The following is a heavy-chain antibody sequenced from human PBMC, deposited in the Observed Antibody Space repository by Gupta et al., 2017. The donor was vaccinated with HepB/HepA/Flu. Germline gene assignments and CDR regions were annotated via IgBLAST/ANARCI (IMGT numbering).Heavy chain of an antibody. Sequence: TGSGGCISGGGYYWSWIRQHPGKGLEWIGYIYYSGSTYYNPSLKSRVTISVDTSKNQFSLKLSSVTAADTAVYYCARSADDSSGYPGGFAYGGHGSMVTVSS. CDR1: GGCISGGGYY. CDR2: IYYSGST. V-gene: IGHV4-31*02. J-gene: IGHJ4*01. D-gene: IGHD3-22*01. CDR3: ARSADDSSGYPGGFAY.